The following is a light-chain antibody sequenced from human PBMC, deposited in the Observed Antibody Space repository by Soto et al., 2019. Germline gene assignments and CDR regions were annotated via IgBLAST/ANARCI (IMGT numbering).Light chain of an antibody. CDR1: SSDVGAYNS. Sequence: ALAQPASVSGSPGQSITISCTGTSSDVGAYNSVSWYQQHPHKAPQVIIYKGTQRPSGVSNRFSGSTSGNAASLTISGLQADDEADYFCCSSAPGSTYVFGSGTKLTVL. J-gene: IGLJ1*01. CDR2: KGT. CDR3: CSSAPGSTYV. V-gene: IGLV2-23*01.